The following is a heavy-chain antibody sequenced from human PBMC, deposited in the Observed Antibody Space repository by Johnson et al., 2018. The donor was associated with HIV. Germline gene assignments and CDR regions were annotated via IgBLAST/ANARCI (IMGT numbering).Heavy chain of an antibody. CDR2: INWNGGST. D-gene: IGHD1-7*01. V-gene: IGHV3-20*04. CDR3: AKEDWNYLLGAFDI. Sequence: VQLVESGGGVVRPGGSLRLSCAASGFTFDDYGMSWVRQAPGKGLEWVSGINWNGGSTYYADSVKGRFTISRDNSKNTLYLQMNSLRVEDTAVYYCAKEDWNYLLGAFDIWGQGTMVTVSS. J-gene: IGHJ3*02. CDR1: GFTFDDYG.